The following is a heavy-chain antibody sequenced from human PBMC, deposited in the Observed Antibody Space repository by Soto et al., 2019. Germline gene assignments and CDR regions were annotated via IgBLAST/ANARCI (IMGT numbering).Heavy chain of an antibody. V-gene: IGHV3-30*18. Sequence: QVQLVESGGGVVQPGRSLRLSCAASGFTFSSYGMHWVRQAPGKGLEWVAVISYDGSNKYYADSVKGRFTISRDNSKNTLYLQMNSLRAEDTAVYYCAKRGIAVAGHDYWGQGTLVTVSS. D-gene: IGHD6-19*01. CDR3: AKRGIAVAGHDY. CDR2: ISYDGSNK. CDR1: GFTFSSYG. J-gene: IGHJ4*02.